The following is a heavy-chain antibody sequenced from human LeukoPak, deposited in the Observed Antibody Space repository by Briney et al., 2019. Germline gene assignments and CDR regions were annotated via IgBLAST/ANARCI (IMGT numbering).Heavy chain of an antibody. D-gene: IGHD6-19*01. V-gene: IGHV3-48*01. Sequence: HPGGSLRLSCAASGFTFSSYSMNWVRQAPGKGLEWVSYISSSSSTIYYADSVKGRFTISRDNDKNSLYLQMNTLRAEDTAVYYCARGVYSSGWYPDAFDIWGQGTMVTVSS. CDR2: ISSSSSTI. J-gene: IGHJ3*02. CDR3: ARGVYSSGWYPDAFDI. CDR1: GFTFSSYS.